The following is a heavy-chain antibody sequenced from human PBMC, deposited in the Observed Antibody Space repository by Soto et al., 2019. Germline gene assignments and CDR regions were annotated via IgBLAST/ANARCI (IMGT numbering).Heavy chain of an antibody. CDR3: ARAGFSYGHLLF. D-gene: IGHD3-10*01. CDR2: VFYSGAT. J-gene: IGHJ4*02. Sequence: TSETLSLTCNVSGGPIKTGDYYWNWIRQPPGKGLEWIGYVFYSGATNYSPSLKSRAAISMDTSKNQFSLSRTSVTAADTAVYYCARAGFSYGHLLFWGQGIRVTVSS. CDR1: GGPIKTGDYY. V-gene: IGHV4-30-4*01.